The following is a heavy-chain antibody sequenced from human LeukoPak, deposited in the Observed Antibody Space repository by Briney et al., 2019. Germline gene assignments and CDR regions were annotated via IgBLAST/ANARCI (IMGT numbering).Heavy chain of an antibody. J-gene: IGHJ4*02. V-gene: IGHV4-34*01. Sequence: SETLSLTCAVYGGSFSGYYWSWIRQPPGKGLEWIGEINHSGSTNYNPSLKSRVTISVDTSKNQFSLKLSSVTAADTAVYYCARGRGYSYGSRGGDYWGQGTLVTVS. D-gene: IGHD5-18*01. CDR1: GGSFSGYY. CDR3: ARGRGYSYGSRGGDY. CDR2: INHSGST.